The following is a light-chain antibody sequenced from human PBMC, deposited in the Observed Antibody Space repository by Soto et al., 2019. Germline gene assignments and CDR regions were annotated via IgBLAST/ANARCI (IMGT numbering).Light chain of an antibody. CDR1: SSNIGAGYD. V-gene: IGLV1-40*01. CDR2: GNS. J-gene: IGLJ2*01. Sequence: QSVLTQPPSVSVAPGQRVTISCTGSSSNIGAGYDVHWYQQLPGPAPKLLIYGNSNRPSGVPDRFSGSKSGTSASLAITGLQAEDEADYYCQSYDRSLSVVFGGGTKVTVL. CDR3: QSYDRSLSVV.